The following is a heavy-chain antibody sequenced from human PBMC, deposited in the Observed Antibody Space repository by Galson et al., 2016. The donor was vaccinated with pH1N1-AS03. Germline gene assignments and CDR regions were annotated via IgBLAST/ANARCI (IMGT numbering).Heavy chain of an antibody. CDR2: IYWNDDI. CDR1: GFSLSTSGAG. J-gene: IGHJ5*02. D-gene: IGHD4-17*01. V-gene: IGHV2-5*01. CDR3: ARAYYGDFADWFDP. Sequence: PALVKPTQTLTLTCTFSGFSLSTSGAGVGWIRQAPGKALEWLAIIYWNDDIRYSSSLRNRLTITKDTSESQVVLTMTNMDPVDTATYFCARAYYGDFADWFDPWGQGILVTVSS.